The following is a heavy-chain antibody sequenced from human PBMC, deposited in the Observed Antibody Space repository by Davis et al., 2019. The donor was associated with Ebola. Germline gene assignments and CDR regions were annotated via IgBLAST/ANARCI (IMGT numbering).Heavy chain of an antibody. J-gene: IGHJ4*02. CDR3: ARDLGQLNDY. V-gene: IGHV1-69*13. CDR2: IIPIFGTA. CDR1: GGTFSSYA. Sequence: AASVKVSCKASGGTFSSYAISWVRQAPGQGLEWMGGIIPIFGTANYAQKFQGRVTITADESTSTAYMELSSLRSEDTAVYYCARDLGQLNDYWGQGTLVTVSS. D-gene: IGHD6-6*01.